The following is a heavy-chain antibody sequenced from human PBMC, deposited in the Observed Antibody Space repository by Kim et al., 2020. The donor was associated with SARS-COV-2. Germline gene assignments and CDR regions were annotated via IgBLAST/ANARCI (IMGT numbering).Heavy chain of an antibody. D-gene: IGHD3-3*01. Sequence: YAASVKSRFTISRDESKNSLYLQMNSMKTEDTALYYCGRVVFRSAWHPVEDWGQGTLVTVSS. CDR3: GRVVFRSAWHPVED. J-gene: IGHJ4*02. V-gene: IGHV3-72*01.